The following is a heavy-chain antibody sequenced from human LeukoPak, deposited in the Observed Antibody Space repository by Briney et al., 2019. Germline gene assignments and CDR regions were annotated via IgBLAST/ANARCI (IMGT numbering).Heavy chain of an antibody. CDR3: ARDIAERGIAWLDP. J-gene: IGHJ5*02. V-gene: IGHV3-48*01. Sequence: GGSLRLSCAASGSSFSSHSMNWVRQAPGKGLEWLSYISSSSDIILYADSVKGRFTISRDNGKNSVFLQMNSLGAEDTAMYYCARDIAERGIAWLDPWGQGTLVTVSS. CDR1: GSSFSSHS. D-gene: IGHD6-13*01. CDR2: ISSSSDII.